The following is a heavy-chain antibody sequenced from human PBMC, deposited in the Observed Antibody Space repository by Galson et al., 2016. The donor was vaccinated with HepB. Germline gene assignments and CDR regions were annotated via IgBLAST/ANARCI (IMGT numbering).Heavy chain of an antibody. D-gene: IGHD2-21*02. V-gene: IGHV1-58*01. J-gene: IGHJ6*02. CDR2: IVVGSGNT. CDR1: GFTFTSST. CDR3: AASGRQGPRGDDV. Sequence: SVKVSCKASGFTFTSSTVQWVRQARGQRLEWIGWIVVGSGNTIHAQKFHKRVTITRDMSTSTAYMELSSLRSEDTAMYYCAASGRQGPRGDDVWGQGTTVTVSS.